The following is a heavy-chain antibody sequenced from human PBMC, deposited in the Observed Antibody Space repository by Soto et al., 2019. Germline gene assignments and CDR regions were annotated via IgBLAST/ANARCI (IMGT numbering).Heavy chain of an antibody. Sequence: SETLSLTCTVSGGSISGYYWSWIRQPPGKGLEWIGYIYYSGSTNYNPSLKSRVTISVDTSKNQFSLKLSSVTAADTAVYYCARLSRYFDWPLFDYWGQGTLVTVSS. CDR1: GGSISGYY. CDR3: ARLSRYFDWPLFDY. D-gene: IGHD3-9*01. J-gene: IGHJ4*02. CDR2: IYYSGST. V-gene: IGHV4-59*08.